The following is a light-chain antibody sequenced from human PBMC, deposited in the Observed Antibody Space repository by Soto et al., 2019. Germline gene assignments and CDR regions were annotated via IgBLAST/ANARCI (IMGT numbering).Light chain of an antibody. CDR3: QQYNSHYS. V-gene: IGKV3-20*01. CDR2: GAS. Sequence: EIVLTQSPGTLSLSPGERATLSCRASQSVSRNYLAWYQQKPGQAPRLLIYGASTRATGIPDRFSGSGSGTDFTLTISRLEPEDFATYYCQQYNSHYSFGQGTKLEIK. J-gene: IGKJ2*03. CDR1: QSVSRNY.